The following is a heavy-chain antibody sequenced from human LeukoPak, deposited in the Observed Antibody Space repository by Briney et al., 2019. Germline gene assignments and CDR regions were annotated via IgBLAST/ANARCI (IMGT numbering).Heavy chain of an antibody. Sequence: SHTLSLTCAISGDSVSSNSAAWNWIRQSPSRGLEWLGRTYYRSKWFFNYEVSVRSRITINPDTSKNQFSLQLNSVTPEDTAVYFCAREIEAQTTYCAFDIWGQGTIVTVSS. J-gene: IGHJ3*02. CDR1: GDSVSSNSAA. CDR2: TYYRSKWFF. V-gene: IGHV6-1*01. CDR3: AREIEAQTTYCAFDI. D-gene: IGHD2-21*01.